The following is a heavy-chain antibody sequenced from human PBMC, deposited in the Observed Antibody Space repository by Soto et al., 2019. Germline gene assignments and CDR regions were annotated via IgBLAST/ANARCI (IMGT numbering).Heavy chain of an antibody. D-gene: IGHD3-3*01. J-gene: IGHJ6*02. Sequence: ASVKVSCKASGYTFTSYYMHWVRQAPGQGLEWMGIINPSGGSTSYAQKFQGRVTMTRDTSTSTVYMELSSLRSEDTAVYYCARDRGTIFGVVIDYYYYYGMEVLGQGTTVIVSS. CDR3: ARDRGTIFGVVIDYYYYYGMEV. CDR2: INPSGGST. CDR1: GYTFTSYY. V-gene: IGHV1-46*01.